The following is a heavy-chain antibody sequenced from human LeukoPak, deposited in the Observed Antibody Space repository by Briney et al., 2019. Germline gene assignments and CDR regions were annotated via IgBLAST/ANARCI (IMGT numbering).Heavy chain of an antibody. CDR1: GLTFSGSA. CDR2: VRSEASNYAT. D-gene: IGHD6-13*01. Sequence: GGSLRLSCAASGLTFSGSAVHWVRQASGKGLEWVGRVRSEASNYATAYPASLKGRFTISRDDSKNTAYLQMNSLKTEDTAVYYCTQTIAASGGFDYWGQGTLVTVSS. CDR3: TQTIAASGGFDY. J-gene: IGHJ4*02. V-gene: IGHV3-73*01.